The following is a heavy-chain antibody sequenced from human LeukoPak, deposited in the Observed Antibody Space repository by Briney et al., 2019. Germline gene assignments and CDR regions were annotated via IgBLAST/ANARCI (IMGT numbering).Heavy chain of an antibody. CDR3: ARGPFGDFWSGYYRY. Sequence: GASVKVSCKXSGYTFTSYDINWVRQATGQGLEWMGWMNPNSGNTGYPQKFQGRVTMTRNTSISTAYMELSSLRSEDTAVYYCARGPFGDFWSGYYRYWGQGTLVTVSS. D-gene: IGHD3-3*01. V-gene: IGHV1-8*01. J-gene: IGHJ4*02. CDR2: MNPNSGNT. CDR1: GYTFTSYD.